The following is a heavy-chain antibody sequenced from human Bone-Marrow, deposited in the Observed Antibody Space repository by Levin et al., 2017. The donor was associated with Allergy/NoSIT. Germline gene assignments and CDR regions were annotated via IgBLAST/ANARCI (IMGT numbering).Heavy chain of an antibody. J-gene: IGHJ6*03. Sequence: SCAASGFIFSSYAMYWVRQAPGKGLEWVAVISYDGDKKYYADSVMGRFTISRDNSMNTLYLQMNSLRPEDTAVYYCARDGVATITNDYYYMDVWGKGTTVTVSS. CDR1: GFIFSSYA. CDR3: ARDGVATITNDYYYMDV. D-gene: IGHD5-12*01. CDR2: ISYDGDKK. V-gene: IGHV3-30-3*01.